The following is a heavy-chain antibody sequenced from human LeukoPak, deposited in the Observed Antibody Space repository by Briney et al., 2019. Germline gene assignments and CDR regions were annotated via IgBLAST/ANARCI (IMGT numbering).Heavy chain of an antibody. CDR1: GFTFSSYE. Sequence: GGSLRLSCAASGFTFSSYEMNWVRQAPGKGLEWVSYISSSSSTIYYADSVKGRFTISRDNAKNSLYLQMNSLRAEDTAVYYCARDPYSGSYWGQGTLVTVSS. CDR3: ARDPYSGSY. J-gene: IGHJ4*02. V-gene: IGHV3-48*01. D-gene: IGHD1-26*01. CDR2: ISSSSSTI.